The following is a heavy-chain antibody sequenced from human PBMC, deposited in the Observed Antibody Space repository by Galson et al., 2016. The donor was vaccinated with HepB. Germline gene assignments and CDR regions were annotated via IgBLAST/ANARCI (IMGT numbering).Heavy chain of an antibody. Sequence: SVKVSCKASGYTLTTSYMHWVRQAPGQGLEWLAVISPTGGTTSYAHRVQGRITITRDRSTSTVYMEMSSLRSEDTALYYCARAPLWGLARFDLWGQGTLVTVST. D-gene: IGHD2-21*02. CDR1: GYTLTTSY. CDR2: ISPTGGTT. CDR3: ARAPLWGLARFDL. J-gene: IGHJ5*02. V-gene: IGHV1-46*01.